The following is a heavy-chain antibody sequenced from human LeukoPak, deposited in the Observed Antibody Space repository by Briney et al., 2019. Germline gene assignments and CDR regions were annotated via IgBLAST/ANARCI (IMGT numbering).Heavy chain of an antibody. Sequence: GGSLRLSCAASGFTFSSYSMNWVRQAPGKGLEWVSSISNSSSYIYYADSVKGRFTISRDNAKNSLYLQMNSLRAEDTAVYYCASIAPSDYWGQGTLVTVSS. CDR3: ASIAPSDY. J-gene: IGHJ4*02. CDR1: GFTFSSYS. D-gene: IGHD2-15*01. CDR2: ISNSSSYI. V-gene: IGHV3-21*01.